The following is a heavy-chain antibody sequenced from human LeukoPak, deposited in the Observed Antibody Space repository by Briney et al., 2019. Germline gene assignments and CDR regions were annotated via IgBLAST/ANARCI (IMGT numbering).Heavy chain of an antibody. CDR1: GFTFTSSA. D-gene: IGHD3-10*01. CDR2: IVVGRGNT. CDR3: AAELPSMVRGNSYYYCYMDV. Sequence: SVKVSCKASGFTFTSSAMQWVRQARGQRLEWIGWIVVGRGNTNYAQKFQERVTITRDMSTSTAYMELSSLRSEDTAVYYCAAELPSMVRGNSYYYCYMDVWGKGTTVTVSS. J-gene: IGHJ6*03. V-gene: IGHV1-58*02.